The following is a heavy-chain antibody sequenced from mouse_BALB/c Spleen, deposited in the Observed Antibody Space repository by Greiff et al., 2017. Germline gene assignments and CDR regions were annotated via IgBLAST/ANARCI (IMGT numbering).Heavy chain of an antibody. CDR1: GFTFSSYT. CDR2: ISSGGSYT. CDR3: TRDEGDYDVGTRCAY. Sequence: DVKLVESGGGLVKPGGSLKLSCAASGFTFSSYTMSWVRQTPEKRLEWVATISSGGSYTYYPDSVKGRFTISRDNAKNTLYLQMSSLKSEDTAMYYCTRDEGDYDVGTRCAYWGQGTLVTVSA. J-gene: IGHJ3*01. V-gene: IGHV5-6-4*01. D-gene: IGHD2-4*01.